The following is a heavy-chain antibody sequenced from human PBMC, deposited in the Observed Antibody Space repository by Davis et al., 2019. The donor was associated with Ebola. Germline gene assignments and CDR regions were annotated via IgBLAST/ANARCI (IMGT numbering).Heavy chain of an antibody. Sequence: AASVKVSCKASGYTFTGYCMHWVRQAPGQGLEWMGRINPNSGGTNYAQKFQGRVTMTRDTSISTAYMELSRLRSDDTAVYYCARETRFLEWTHDYWGQGTLVTVSS. CDR2: INPNSGGT. CDR1: GYTFTGYC. CDR3: ARETRFLEWTHDY. V-gene: IGHV1-2*06. J-gene: IGHJ4*02. D-gene: IGHD3-3*01.